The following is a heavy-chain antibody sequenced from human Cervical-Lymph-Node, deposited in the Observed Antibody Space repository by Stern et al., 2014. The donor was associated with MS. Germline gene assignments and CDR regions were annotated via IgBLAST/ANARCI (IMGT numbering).Heavy chain of an antibody. CDR3: ATPGIAMADLKPNFDY. CDR2: ISSDGSNI. J-gene: IGHJ4*02. V-gene: IGHV3-30-3*01. CDR1: GFTFFASA. D-gene: IGHD6-19*01. Sequence: VQLEESGGCVVQPGKSLRLSCAASGFTFFASAMHWVRQAPGKRLEWVALISSDGSNIYYADSVRGRFTIPRDNSKNTLYLQMSSLRIEDTAVYYCATPGIAMADLKPNFDYWGQGTLVTVSS.